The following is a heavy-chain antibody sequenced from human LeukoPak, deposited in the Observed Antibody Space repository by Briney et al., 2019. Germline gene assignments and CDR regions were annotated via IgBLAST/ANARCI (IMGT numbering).Heavy chain of an antibody. CDR2: ISGSGGST. CDR1: GFSFSNYA. J-gene: IGHJ4*02. CDR3: AKGSDLWFGET. Sequence: GSLRLSCAAPGFSFSNYAMNWVRQAPGKGLEWVSVISGSGGSTFYADSVKGRFIISRDNSKSTLYLQMNSLRTEDTAVYYCAKGSDLWFGETWGQGVLVTVSS. D-gene: IGHD3-10*01. V-gene: IGHV3-23*01.